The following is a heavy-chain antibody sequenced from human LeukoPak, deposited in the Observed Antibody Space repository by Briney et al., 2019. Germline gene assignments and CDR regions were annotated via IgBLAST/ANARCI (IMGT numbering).Heavy chain of an antibody. D-gene: IGHD3-3*02. CDR2: IYHSGST. CDR3: ARLSDC. Sequence: SETLSLTCAVSGYSISSGYYWGWIRQPPGKGLEWIGSIYHSGSTYYNPSLKSRVTISVDTSKNQFSLKLSSVTAADTAVYHCARLSDCWGQGTLVTVSS. V-gene: IGHV4-38-2*01. CDR1: GYSISSGYY. J-gene: IGHJ4*02.